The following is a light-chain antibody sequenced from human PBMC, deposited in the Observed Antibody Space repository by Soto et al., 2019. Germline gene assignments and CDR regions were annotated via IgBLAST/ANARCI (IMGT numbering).Light chain of an antibody. J-gene: IGKJ5*01. CDR1: QSVTSSY. V-gene: IGKV3-20*01. CDR2: AAS. Sequence: EIVMTQSPGTLSLSRGGRGTLSCMASQSVTSSYLAWYQQKAGQSPRPVMYAASSRATGIPDRFSGSGSGTDCTLTLSRLEAEDFALDYGPPSSSYPIACAQGTRLEI. CDR3: PPSSSYPIA.